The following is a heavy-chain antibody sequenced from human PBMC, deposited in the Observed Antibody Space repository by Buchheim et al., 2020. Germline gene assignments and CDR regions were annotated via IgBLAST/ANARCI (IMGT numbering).Heavy chain of an antibody. CDR3: ASEWLRLGFDP. J-gene: IGHJ5*02. Sequence: QVQLVQSGAEVKKPGPSVKVSCKASGYTFTSYYMHWVRQAPGQGLEWMGMINPSGGSTNYAQKFQGRVTITADKSTSTAYMELSSLRSEDTAVYYCASEWLRLGFDPWGQGTL. CDR1: GYTFTSYY. V-gene: IGHV1-46*01. CDR2: INPSGGST. D-gene: IGHD5-12*01.